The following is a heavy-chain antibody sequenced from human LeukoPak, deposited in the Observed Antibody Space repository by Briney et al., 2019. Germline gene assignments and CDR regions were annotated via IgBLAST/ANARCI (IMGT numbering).Heavy chain of an antibody. CDR3: ARDGGSAWFLDY. Sequence: GGSLRLSCAASGFTFSSYAMSWVRQAPGKGLEWVSYISSSGNTTYNADSVKGRFSITRDNAKNSLYLQMNSLRAEDTAVYYCARDGGSAWFLDYWGQGTLVTVSS. D-gene: IGHD6-19*01. J-gene: IGHJ4*02. V-gene: IGHV3-48*03. CDR1: GFTFSSYA. CDR2: ISSSGNTT.